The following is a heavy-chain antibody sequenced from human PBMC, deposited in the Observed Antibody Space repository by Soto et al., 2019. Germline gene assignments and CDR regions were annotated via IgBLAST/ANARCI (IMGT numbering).Heavy chain of an antibody. CDR3: ARAYYYDSSGFSPGGY. CDR1: GFTFGTYW. V-gene: IGHV3-7*01. D-gene: IGHD3-22*01. J-gene: IGHJ4*02. Sequence: EVQLVESGGGLVQPGGSLSLSCSASGFTFGTYWMSWFRQAPGKGRGGVANIKQDGSEKYYVDSVRGRFTISRDTAKNSLYLQMNSLRAEDTAVYYCARAYYYDSSGFSPGGYWGQGTLVTVSS. CDR2: IKQDGSEK.